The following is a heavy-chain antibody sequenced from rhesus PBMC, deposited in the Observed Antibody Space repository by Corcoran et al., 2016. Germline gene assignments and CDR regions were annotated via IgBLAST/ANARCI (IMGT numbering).Heavy chain of an antibody. D-gene: IGHD3-22*01. J-gene: IGHJ5-2*02. Sequence: QVQLQESGPGLVKPSETLSLTCTVSGASISSYWWSWIRQPPGKGREWVGEIKGNSGSTNSTPSLTSRVTISRDTSKNQFSLKLSSVTAADTAVYYCAILVRTPFMTRQYPNSLDVWGRGVLVTVSS. V-gene: IGHV4-80*01. CDR2: IKGNSGST. CDR3: AILVRTPFMTRQYPNSLDV. CDR1: GASISSYW.